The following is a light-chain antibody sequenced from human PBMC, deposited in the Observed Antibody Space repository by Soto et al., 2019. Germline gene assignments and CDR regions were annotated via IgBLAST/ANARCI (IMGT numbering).Light chain of an antibody. CDR1: QYINTR. J-gene: IGKJ1*01. CDR3: HQRQSWPRT. V-gene: IGKV3-11*01. CDR2: QTS. Sequence: EMLLTQSPATLSSFPGDRVTLSGRPSQYINTRLAWYQHRPGQAPRLLIYQTSIRAAGIPARFSASGSGTDFTLTISDVQPEDFALYYCHQRQSWPRTFGQGTKVDIK.